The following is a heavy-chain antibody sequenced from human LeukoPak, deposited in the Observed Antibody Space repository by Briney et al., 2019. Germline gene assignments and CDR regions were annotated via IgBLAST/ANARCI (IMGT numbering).Heavy chain of an antibody. CDR1: RFTFSTYG. CDR3: ARKINYYFDF. D-gene: IGHD1-1*01. V-gene: IGHV3-33*01. Sequence: GRSLRLSCAASRFTFSTYGMHWVRQTPGKGLEWVAVIWCDGSNKYYADSVRGRFNISRDNSKNTLYLQMNSLRVEDTAMYYCARKINYYFDFWGQGTLVTVSS. CDR2: IWCDGSNK. J-gene: IGHJ4*02.